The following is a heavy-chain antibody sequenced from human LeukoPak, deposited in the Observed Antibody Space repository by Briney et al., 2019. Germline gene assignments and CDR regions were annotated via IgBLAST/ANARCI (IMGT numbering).Heavy chain of an antibody. CDR2: INAGNGNT. J-gene: IGHJ4*02. CDR1: GYTFTGYY. CDR3: ARGIRGYSYGYDY. Sequence: ASVKVSCKASGYTFTGYYMHWVRQAPGQRLEWMGWINAGNGNTKYSQKFQGRVTITRDTSASTAYMELSSLRSEDTAAYYCARGIRGYSYGYDYWGQGTLVTVSS. D-gene: IGHD5-18*01. V-gene: IGHV1-3*01.